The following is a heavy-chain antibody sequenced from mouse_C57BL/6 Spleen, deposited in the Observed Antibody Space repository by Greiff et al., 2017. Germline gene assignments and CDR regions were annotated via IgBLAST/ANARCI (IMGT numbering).Heavy chain of an antibody. CDR3: ARIYDGY. Sequence: EVHLVESGGGLVKPGGSLKLSCAASGFTFSSYAMSWVRQTPEKRLEWVATISDGGSYTYYPDNVKGRFTISRDNAKNNLYLQMSHLKSEDTAMYYCARIYDGYWGQGTTLTVSS. D-gene: IGHD2-3*01. J-gene: IGHJ2*01. CDR2: ISDGGSYT. V-gene: IGHV5-4*01. CDR1: GFTFSSYA.